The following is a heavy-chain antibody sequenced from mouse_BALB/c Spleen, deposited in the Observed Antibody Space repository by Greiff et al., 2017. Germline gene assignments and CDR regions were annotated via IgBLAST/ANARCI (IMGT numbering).Heavy chain of an antibody. D-gene: IGHD1-1*02. CDR1: GYAFSSYW. Sequence: VQLQQSGAELVRPGSSVKISCKASGYAFSSYWMNWVKQRPGQGLEWIGQIYPGDGDTNYNGKFKGKATLTADKSSSTAYMQLSSLTSEDSAVYFCARLGDGRGFAYWGQGTLVTVSA. J-gene: IGHJ3*01. CDR2: IYPGDGDT. CDR3: ARLGDGRGFAY. V-gene: IGHV1-80*01.